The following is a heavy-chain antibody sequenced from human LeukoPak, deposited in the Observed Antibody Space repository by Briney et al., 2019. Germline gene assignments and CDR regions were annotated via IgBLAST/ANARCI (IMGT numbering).Heavy chain of an antibody. J-gene: IGHJ4*02. CDR2: ISAYIGNT. CDR1: GYSFTTYG. Sequence: ASVKVSCKASGYSFTTYGFRWVRQARGQGREWMGWISAYIGNTNYPQKFQGRVTMTTDTSTNTAYMELRSLRYDDTAVYYCAREDYGDPLDYWGQGTLVTVSS. CDR3: AREDYGDPLDY. D-gene: IGHD4-17*01. V-gene: IGHV1-18*01.